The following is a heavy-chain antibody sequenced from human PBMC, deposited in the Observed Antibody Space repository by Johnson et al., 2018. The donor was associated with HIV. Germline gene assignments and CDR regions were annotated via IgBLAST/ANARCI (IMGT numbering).Heavy chain of an antibody. J-gene: IGHJ3*02. CDR1: GFTFRNYG. D-gene: IGHD2-21*02. V-gene: IGHV3-48*01. CDR2: ISSSGSTI. CDR3: AAGDSHGGAFDI. Sequence: VQLVESGGGVVQPGRSLRLSCAASGFTFRNYGMHWVRQAPGKGLEWVSYISSSGSTIYYADSVKGRFTISRDNSKNTLYLQMNSLRAEDTAVYYCAAGDSHGGAFDIWGQVTMVTVSS.